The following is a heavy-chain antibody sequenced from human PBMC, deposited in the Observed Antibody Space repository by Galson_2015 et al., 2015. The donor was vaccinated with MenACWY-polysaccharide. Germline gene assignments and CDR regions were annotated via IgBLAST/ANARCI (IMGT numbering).Heavy chain of an antibody. CDR1: GFTFSSYS. D-gene: IGHD2-15*01. CDR3: ARVQRGVVVVAARPTGGMDV. J-gene: IGHJ6*02. V-gene: IGHV3-21*01. CDR2: ISSSSSYI. Sequence: SLRLSCAASGFTFSSYSMNWVRQAPGKGLEWVSSISSSSSYIYYADSVKGRFTISRDNAKNSLYLQMNSLRAEDTAVYYCARVQRGVVVVAARPTGGMDVWGQGTTVTVSS.